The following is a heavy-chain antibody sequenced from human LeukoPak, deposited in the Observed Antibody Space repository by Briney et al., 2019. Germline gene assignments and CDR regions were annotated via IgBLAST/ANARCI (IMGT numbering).Heavy chain of an antibody. D-gene: IGHD2-2*01. Sequence: SVKVSCKASGGTFSSYAISWVRQAPGQGLEWMGGIIPIFGTANYAQKFQGRVTITADESTSTAYMELSSLRSEDTAVYYCARDNRGMRVVPETYYFDYWGQGTLVTVSS. CDR2: IIPIFGTA. CDR3: ARDNRGMRVVPETYYFDY. J-gene: IGHJ4*02. V-gene: IGHV1-69*13. CDR1: GGTFSSYA.